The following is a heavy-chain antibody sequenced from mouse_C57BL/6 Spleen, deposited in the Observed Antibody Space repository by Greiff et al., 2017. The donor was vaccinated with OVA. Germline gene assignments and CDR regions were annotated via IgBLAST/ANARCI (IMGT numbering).Heavy chain of an antibody. Sequence: EVKLVESGPGLVKPSQSLSLTCSVTGYSITSGYYWNWIRQFPGNKLEWMGYISYDGSNNYNPSLKNRISITRDTSKNQFFLKLNSVTTEDTATYYCARDGSSGYGFAYWGQGTLVTVSA. J-gene: IGHJ3*01. V-gene: IGHV3-6*01. CDR2: ISYDGSN. CDR1: GYSITSGYY. CDR3: ARDGSSGYGFAY. D-gene: IGHD3-2*02.